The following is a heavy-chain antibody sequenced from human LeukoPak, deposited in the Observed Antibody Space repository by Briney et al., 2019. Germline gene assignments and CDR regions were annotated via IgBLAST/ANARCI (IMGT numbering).Heavy chain of an antibody. CDR2: IYYSGDT. V-gene: IGHV4-59*01. Sequence: SETLTLTCTVSGTSISNYYWSWIRQPPGKGLEWIGYIYYSGDTNYNPSLKSRVTMSVDTSKNQFSLKLSSLTAADTAVFYCARGTTRYTTTYYFDYWGQGTLVTVSS. D-gene: IGHD2-2*02. J-gene: IGHJ4*02. CDR3: ARGTTRYTTTYYFDY. CDR1: GTSISNYY.